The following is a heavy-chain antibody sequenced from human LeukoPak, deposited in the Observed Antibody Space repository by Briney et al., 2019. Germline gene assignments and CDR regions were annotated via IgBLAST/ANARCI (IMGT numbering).Heavy chain of an antibody. V-gene: IGHV3-30*04. CDR3: AREIMMELDSSAFDI. J-gene: IGHJ3*02. Sequence: AGGVLRLSCAASGFTFSSYAMHWVRQAPGKGLEWVAVISYDGSNKYYADSVKGRFTISRDNSKNTLYLQMNSLRAEDTAVYYCAREIMMELDSSAFDIWGQGTMVTVSS. CDR1: GFTFSSYA. D-gene: IGHD1-7*01. CDR2: ISYDGSNK.